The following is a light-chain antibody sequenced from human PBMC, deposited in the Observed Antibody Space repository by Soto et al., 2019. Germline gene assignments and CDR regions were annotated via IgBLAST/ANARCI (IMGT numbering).Light chain of an antibody. CDR3: QSYDGSLATSI. J-gene: IGLJ2*01. Sequence: QAVVTQPPSVSGTPGQRVSISCTGTSSNLGAGYDVHWYQQLPGAAPRLLIFGNNVRPSGVPDRFSGSKSGTSASLAITGLPAEDEAIYHCQSYDGSLATSIFGAGTKLTVL. CDR2: GNN. V-gene: IGLV1-40*01. CDR1: SSNLGAGYD.